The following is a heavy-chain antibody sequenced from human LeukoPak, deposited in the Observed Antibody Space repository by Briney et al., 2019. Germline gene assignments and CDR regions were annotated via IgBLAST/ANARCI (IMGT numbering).Heavy chain of an antibody. CDR2: IKQDGSEK. Sequence: GGSLRLSCAASGFTFSSYWMSWVRQAPGKGLEWVANIKQDGSEKYYVDSVKGRFTISRDNAKNSLYLQMNSLRAEDTAVYYCAREKRRYLVRGEGRFDPWGQGTLVTVSS. CDR3: AREKRRYLVRGEGRFDP. D-gene: IGHD3-10*02. J-gene: IGHJ5*02. V-gene: IGHV3-7*03. CDR1: GFTFSSYW.